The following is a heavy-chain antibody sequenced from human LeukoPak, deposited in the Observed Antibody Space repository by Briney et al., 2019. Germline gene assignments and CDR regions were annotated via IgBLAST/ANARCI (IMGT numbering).Heavy chain of an antibody. CDR2: IYYSGST. J-gene: IGHJ6*02. CDR1: GGSISSGGYY. D-gene: IGHD2-15*01. Sequence: SQTLSLTCTVSGGSISSGGYYWSWIRQHPGRGLEWIGYIYYSGSTYYNPSLKSRVTISVDTSKNQFSLKLSSVTAADTAVYYWARGSTYCYASSFSHYYYGIDVWGQGTTVTVSS. V-gene: IGHV4-31*03. CDR3: ARGSTYCYASSFSHYYYGIDV.